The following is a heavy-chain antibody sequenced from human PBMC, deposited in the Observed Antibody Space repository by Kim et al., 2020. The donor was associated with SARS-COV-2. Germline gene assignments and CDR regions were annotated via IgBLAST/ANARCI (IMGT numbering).Heavy chain of an antibody. CDR2: ISGSGGST. CDR1: GFTFSSYA. D-gene: IGHD1-20*01. Sequence: GGSLRLSCAASGFTFSSYAMSWVRQAPGKGLEWVSAISGSGGSTYYADTVKGRFTISRDNSKNTLYLQMNSLRAEDTAVYYCAKVRYREDLYYFDYWGQGTLVTVSS. J-gene: IGHJ4*02. V-gene: IGHV3-23*01. CDR3: AKVRYREDLYYFDY.